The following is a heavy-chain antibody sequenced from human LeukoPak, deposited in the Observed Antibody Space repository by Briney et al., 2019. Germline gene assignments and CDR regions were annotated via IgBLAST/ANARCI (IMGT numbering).Heavy chain of an antibody. CDR3: AREQGGYSGSADY. V-gene: IGHV1-18*01. Sequence: ASVKVSCKASGYTFSSYGISWVRQAPGQGLEWMGWISAYNGNTNYAQKFQGGVTMTTDTSTTTTYMELRSLRSDDTAVYYCAREQGGYSGSADYWGRGTLVTVSS. J-gene: IGHJ4*02. CDR1: GYTFSSYG. D-gene: IGHD5-12*01. CDR2: ISAYNGNT.